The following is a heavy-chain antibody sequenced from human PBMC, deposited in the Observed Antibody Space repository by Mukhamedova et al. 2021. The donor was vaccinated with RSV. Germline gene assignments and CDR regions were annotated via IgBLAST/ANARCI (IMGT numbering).Heavy chain of an antibody. CDR3: ARDMLFCGGSNCRRGWFDP. D-gene: IGHD2-21*01. V-gene: IGHV3-21*01. CDR2: INPRSSSI. J-gene: IGHJ5*02. Sequence: VAFINPRSSSIDYADSVKGRFTISRDNAKNSLYLQMNTLRAEDTAVYYCARDMLFCGGSNCRRGWFDPWGQGTLVTVSS.